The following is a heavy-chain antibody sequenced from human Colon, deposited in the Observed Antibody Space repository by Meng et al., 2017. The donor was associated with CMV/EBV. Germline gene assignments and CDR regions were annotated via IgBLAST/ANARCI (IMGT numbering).Heavy chain of an antibody. CDR3: ARSSSSFFDY. CDR2: IYPRDSDT. J-gene: IGHJ4*02. Sequence: TVSCKVSGHTSTNYWIGWVRQMPGKGLEWMGIIYPRDSDTIYSPSFEGQVTISADNSINTAYLQWSSLKASDTAMYYCARSSSSFFDYWGQGTLVTVSS. CDR1: GHTSTNYW. V-gene: IGHV5-51*01. D-gene: IGHD6-13*01.